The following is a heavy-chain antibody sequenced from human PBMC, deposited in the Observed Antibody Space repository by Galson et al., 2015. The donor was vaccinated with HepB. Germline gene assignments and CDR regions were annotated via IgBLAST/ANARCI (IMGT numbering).Heavy chain of an antibody. V-gene: IGHV1-24*01. Sequence: SVKVSCKVSGYTLTELSMHWVRQAPGKGLEWMGGFDPGDGETIYAQKFQGRVTMTEDTSTDTAYMELSSLRSEDTAVYYCATVTRASGSYFVDFDYWGQGTLVTVSS. J-gene: IGHJ4*02. CDR1: GYTLTELS. D-gene: IGHD1-26*01. CDR3: ATVTRASGSYFVDFDY. CDR2: FDPGDGET.